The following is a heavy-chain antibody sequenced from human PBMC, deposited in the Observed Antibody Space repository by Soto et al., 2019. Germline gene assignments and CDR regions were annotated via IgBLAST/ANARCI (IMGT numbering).Heavy chain of an antibody. Sequence: SETLSLTCTVSGGSVSSGGYDWNWIRQPPGRGLEWIGNIHYSGSANYNPSLKSRVTISVGTSKNQFSLKLSSVTAADTAVYYCASARKGPRVEEGFDFWGQGSLVTVSS. CDR1: GGSVSSGGYD. J-gene: IGHJ4*02. V-gene: IGHV4-61*08. CDR3: ASARKGPRVEEGFDF. CDR2: IHYSGSA. D-gene: IGHD2-21*01.